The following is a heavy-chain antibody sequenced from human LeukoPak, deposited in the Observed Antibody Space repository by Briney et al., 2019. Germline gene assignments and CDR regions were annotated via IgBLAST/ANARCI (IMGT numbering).Heavy chain of an antibody. CDR3: ARGHGLGYCSSTSCSDAFDI. J-gene: IGHJ3*02. CDR2: INHSGST. Sequence: SETLSLTCAVYGGSFSGYYWSLIRQPPGKGLEWIGEINHSGSTNYNPSLKSRVTISVDTSKNQFSLKLSSVTAADTAVYYCARGHGLGYCSSTSCSDAFDIWGQGTMVTVSS. CDR1: GGSFSGYY. V-gene: IGHV4-34*01. D-gene: IGHD2-2*01.